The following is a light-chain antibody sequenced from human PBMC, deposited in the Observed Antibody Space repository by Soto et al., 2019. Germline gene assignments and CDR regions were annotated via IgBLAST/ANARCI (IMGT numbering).Light chain of an antibody. CDR2: GAS. V-gene: IGKV3-20*01. J-gene: IGKJ1*01. CDR1: QSIFSNY. CDR3: QQYGTSPRT. Sequence: EVMLTQSPGTLSLSPAERATLSCRASQSIFSNYLAWYQQNSGQAPRLLIYGASNRATGIPDRFSGSGSGTDFTLTISRLEPEDFAVYYWQQYGTSPRTFGQGTKVEFK.